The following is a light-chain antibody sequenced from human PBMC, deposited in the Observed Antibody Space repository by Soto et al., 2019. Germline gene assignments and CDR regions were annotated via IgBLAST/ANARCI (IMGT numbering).Light chain of an antibody. CDR3: LQHDTYPYI. V-gene: IGKV1-17*01. CDR1: PAISHD. J-gene: IGKJ2*01. CDR2: PAS. Sequence: DIQMTQSPSSLSASVGDRVTITCRASPAISHDLGWYQQKPGQAPKRLIYPASSLQSGVTSRFSGSGSGTEFTLTISSLQPEDFATYYCLQHDTYPYIFGQGTKLEIK.